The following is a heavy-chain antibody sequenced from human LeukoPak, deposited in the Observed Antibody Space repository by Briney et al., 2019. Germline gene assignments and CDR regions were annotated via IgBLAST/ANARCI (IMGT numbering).Heavy chain of an antibody. CDR1: GYTFTGYY. Sequence: ASVKVSCKASGYTFTGYYMHWVRQAPGQGLEWMGWINPNSGGTNYAQKFQGRVTMTRDTSISTAYMELSRVRSDDTAVYYCARSFYYGSGRALFDYWGQGTLVTVSS. V-gene: IGHV1-2*02. CDR2: INPNSGGT. J-gene: IGHJ4*02. D-gene: IGHD3-10*01. CDR3: ARSFYYGSGRALFDY.